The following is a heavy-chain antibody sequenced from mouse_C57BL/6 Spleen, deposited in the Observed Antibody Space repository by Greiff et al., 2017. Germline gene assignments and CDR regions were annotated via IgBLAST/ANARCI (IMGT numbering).Heavy chain of an antibody. CDR3: ARDFTTVVATPAY. D-gene: IGHD1-1*01. CDR1: GYTFTSYW. J-gene: IGHJ3*01. V-gene: IGHV1-7*01. CDR2: INPSSGYT. Sequence: VQLQQSGAELAKPGASVKLSCKASGYTFTSYWMHWVKQRPGQGLEWIGYINPSSGYTKYNQKFKDKATLTADKSSSTAYMQLSSLTYEDSAVYYCARDFTTVVATPAYWGQGTLVTVSA.